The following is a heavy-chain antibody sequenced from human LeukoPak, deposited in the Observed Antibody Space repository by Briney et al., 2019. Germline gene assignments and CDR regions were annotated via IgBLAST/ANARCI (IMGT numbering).Heavy chain of an antibody. D-gene: IGHD3-10*01. CDR3: ARDGRLGGSGSSFDY. CDR2: ISYDGSNK. V-gene: IGHV3-30-3*01. J-gene: IGHJ4*02. Sequence: PGGSLRLSCAASGFTFSSYAMPWVRQAPGKGVEWVAVISYDGSNKYYADSVKGRFTISRDNSKNTLYLQMNSLRAEDTAVYYCARDGRLGGSGSSFDYWGQGTLVTVSS. CDR1: GFTFSSYA.